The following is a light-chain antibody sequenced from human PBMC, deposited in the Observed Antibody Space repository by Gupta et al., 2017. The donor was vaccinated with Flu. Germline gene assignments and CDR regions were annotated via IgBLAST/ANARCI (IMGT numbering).Light chain of an antibody. CDR2: DAS. CDR1: QSVSTY. CDR3: QKRSNWPPYT. V-gene: IGKV3-11*01. J-gene: IGKJ2*01. Sequence: EIELTQSPATLSLSPGERATLSCRASQSVSTYLAWYQKKPGQAPRLLIYDASNRATGIPARFSGSGSGTDFTLTISSREHEDFAVYYCQKRSNWPPYTFGQGTKLEIK.